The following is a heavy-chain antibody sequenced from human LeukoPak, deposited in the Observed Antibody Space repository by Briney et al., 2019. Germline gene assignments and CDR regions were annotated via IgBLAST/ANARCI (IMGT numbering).Heavy chain of an antibody. CDR3: ARRGYSTYGMDV. CDR2: MSYDGSHQ. J-gene: IGHJ6*02. CDR1: GFTFSNYA. D-gene: IGHD5-18*01. V-gene: IGHV3-30*07. Sequence: GGSLRLSCAASGFTFSNYAMHWVRQAPGKGLEWVALMSYDGSHQYYADSVKGRFTISRDNSNNTVFLQMNSLRAEDTAVYYCARRGYSTYGMDVWGQGTTVTVSS.